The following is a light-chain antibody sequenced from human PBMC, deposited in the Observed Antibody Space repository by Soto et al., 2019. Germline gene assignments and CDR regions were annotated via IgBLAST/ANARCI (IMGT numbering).Light chain of an antibody. CDR1: SSDVGTYNL. J-gene: IGLJ1*01. CDR3: CSYAGSNTLYV. CDR2: EVS. V-gene: IGLV2-23*02. Sequence: QSVLTQPASVSGSPGQSITISCTGASSDVGTYNLVSWYQQHPGKAPKLMIYEVSKRPSGVSNRFSGSKSGNTASLTISGLQADDEADYYCCSYAGSNTLYVFGTGTKVTVL.